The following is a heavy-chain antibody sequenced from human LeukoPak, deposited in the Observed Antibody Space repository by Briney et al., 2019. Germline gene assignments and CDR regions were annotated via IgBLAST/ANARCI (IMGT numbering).Heavy chain of an antibody. Sequence: GASVKVSCKASGYTFTSYGISWVRQAPGQGLEWMGWINAYNGNTNYAQKQQGRVTMTTDTSTSTDHIEMRSLRSDDTAVYYCARSPIVVVPAATPIFDYWGQGTLVTVSS. CDR3: ARSPIVVVPAATPIFDY. CDR1: GYTFTSYG. CDR2: INAYNGNT. V-gene: IGHV1-18*01. D-gene: IGHD2-2*01. J-gene: IGHJ4*02.